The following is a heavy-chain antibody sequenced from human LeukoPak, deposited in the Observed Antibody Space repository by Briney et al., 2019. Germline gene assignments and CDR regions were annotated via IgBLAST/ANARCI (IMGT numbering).Heavy chain of an antibody. D-gene: IGHD3-3*01. Sequence: SGPTLVKPTQTLTLTCTFSGFSLSTSGVGVGWIRQPQGKALEWLALIYWDVDKRYSPSLKSRLTITKDTSKNQVVLTMTNMDPVDTATYYCAHVKAYYDFWSGYSGYFDYWGQGTLVTVSS. V-gene: IGHV2-5*02. CDR2: IYWDVDK. CDR1: GFSLSTSGVG. J-gene: IGHJ4*02. CDR3: AHVKAYYDFWSGYSGYFDY.